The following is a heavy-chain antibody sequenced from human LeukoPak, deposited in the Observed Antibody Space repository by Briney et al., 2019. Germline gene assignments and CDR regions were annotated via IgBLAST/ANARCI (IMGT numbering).Heavy chain of an antibody. CDR3: ARDPLRGSYYYDSSGYLSYQH. V-gene: IGHV1-69*05. CDR1: GGTFSSYA. Sequence: SVKVSCKASGGTFSSYAISWERQAPGQGLEWRGRIIPIFGTANYAQKIQGRVTITTDESTSTAYMELSSLRSEDTAVYYCARDPLRGSYYYDSSGYLSYQHWGQGTLVTVSS. J-gene: IGHJ1*01. CDR2: IIPIFGTA. D-gene: IGHD3-22*01.